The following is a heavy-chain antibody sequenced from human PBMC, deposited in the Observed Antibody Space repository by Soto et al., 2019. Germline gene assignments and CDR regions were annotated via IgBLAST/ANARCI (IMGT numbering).Heavy chain of an antibody. D-gene: IGHD2-15*01. V-gene: IGHV1-2*04. J-gene: IGHJ6*02. Sequence: ASVKVSCKASGYTFTGYYMHWLRQAPGQGLEWMGWINPNSGGTNYAQKFQGWVTMTRDTSISTAYMELSRLRSDDTAVYYCARESIQYCSGGSCYRYYYYGMDVWGQGTTVTVSS. CDR3: ARESIQYCSGGSCYRYYYYGMDV. CDR1: GYTFTGYY. CDR2: INPNSGGT.